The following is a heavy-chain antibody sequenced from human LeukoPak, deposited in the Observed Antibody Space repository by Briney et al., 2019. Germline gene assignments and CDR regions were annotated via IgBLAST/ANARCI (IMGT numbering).Heavy chain of an antibody. CDR1: GGSISSYY. V-gene: IGHV4-59*08. CDR2: IYYSGST. CDR3: ASPIGPYDSGLGDAFDI. D-gene: IGHD3-22*01. J-gene: IGHJ3*02. Sequence: PSETLSLTCTVSGGSISSYYWSWIRQPPGKGLEWIGYIYYSGSTNYNPSLKSRVTISVDTSKNQFSLKLSSVTAADTAVYYWASPIGPYDSGLGDAFDIWGQGTMVTVSS.